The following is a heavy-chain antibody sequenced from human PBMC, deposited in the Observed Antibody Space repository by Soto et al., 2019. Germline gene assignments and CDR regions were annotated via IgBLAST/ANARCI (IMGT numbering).Heavy chain of an antibody. CDR1: GASLSSSNW. J-gene: IGHJ6*02. Sequence: QVQLQESGPGLVKPSGTLSLTCAVSGASLSSSNWWTWVRQSPGKGLEWIGEIHHSETTNYNPSLNSRVSISVDKSKNQFSLKLTSVTAADTADYYCARTSYYDRSGYYNIDVWGQGTTVTVSS. D-gene: IGHD3-22*01. CDR3: ARTSYYDRSGYYNIDV. CDR2: IHHSETT. V-gene: IGHV4-4*02.